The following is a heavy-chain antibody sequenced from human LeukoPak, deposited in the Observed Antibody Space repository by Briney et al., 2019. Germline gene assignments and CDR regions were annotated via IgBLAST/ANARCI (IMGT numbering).Heavy chain of an antibody. CDR2: VTVDGGTT. Sequence: PGGSLRLSCAASGLTFSTYAMSWVRQAPGKGLEWVSTVTVDGGTTYYADPVKGRFTISRDNSKNTLYLQMNSLRTEDTAVYYCAKDCCSNTGLFDYWGQGTRVTVSS. D-gene: IGHD2-2*01. CDR3: AKDCCSNTGLFDY. V-gene: IGHV3-23*01. J-gene: IGHJ4*01. CDR1: GLTFSTYA.